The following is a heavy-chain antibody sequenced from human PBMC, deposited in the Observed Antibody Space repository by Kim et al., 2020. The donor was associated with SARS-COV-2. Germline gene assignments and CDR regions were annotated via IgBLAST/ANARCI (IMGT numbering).Heavy chain of an antibody. CDR2: ISSSSSYI. CDR1: GFTFSSYS. V-gene: IGHV3-21*01. J-gene: IGHJ3*02. D-gene: IGHD2-15*01. CDR3: ASLVVVVAEDAFDI. Sequence: GGSLRLSCAASGFTFSSYSMNWVRQAPGKGLEWVSSISSSSSYIYYADSVKGRFTISRDNAKNSLYLQMNSLRAEDTAVYYCASLVVVVAEDAFDIWGQGTMVTVSS.